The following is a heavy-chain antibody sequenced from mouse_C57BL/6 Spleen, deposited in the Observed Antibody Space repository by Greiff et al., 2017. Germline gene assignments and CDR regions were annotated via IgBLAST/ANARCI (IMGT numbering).Heavy chain of an antibody. V-gene: IGHV1-15*01. CDR1: GYTFTDYE. J-gene: IGHJ2*01. CDR3: ATNYYGRYVDY. CDR2: IDPETGGT. Sequence: VQLVESGAELVRPGASVTLSCKASGYTFTDYEMHWVKQTPVPGLEWIGAIDPETGGTAYNQKFKGKAILTADKSSSTAYMELRSLTSEDSAVNYCATNYYGRYVDYWGQGTTLTVSS. D-gene: IGHD1-1*01.